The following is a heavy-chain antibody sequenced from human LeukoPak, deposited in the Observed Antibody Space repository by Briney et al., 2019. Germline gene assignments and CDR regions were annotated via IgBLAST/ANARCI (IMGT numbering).Heavy chain of an antibody. CDR2: IYHSGST. CDR3: ASQPPGRGYSGYPHV. J-gene: IGHJ4*02. Sequence: PSETLSLTCVVSGYSISSGYYWGWIRQPPGKGLDLTGNIYHSGSTDYNPSLRSRVTISVDTSRNQFSLKLSSVTAADTAVYYWASQPPGRGYSGYPHVWGQGTLVTVSS. D-gene: IGHD5-12*01. CDR1: GYSISSGYY. V-gene: IGHV4-38-2*01.